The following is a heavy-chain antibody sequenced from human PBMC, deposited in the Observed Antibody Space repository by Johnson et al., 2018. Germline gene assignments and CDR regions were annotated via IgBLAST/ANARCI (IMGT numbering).Heavy chain of an antibody. CDR3: ASPAGGGWVQH. CDR1: GFTFDDYA. V-gene: IGHV3-9*01. D-gene: IGHD2-15*01. J-gene: IGHJ1*01. CDR2: ISWNSGSI. Sequence: VQLVQSGGGLVQPGRSLRLSCAASGFTFDDYAMHWVRQAPGKGLEWVSGISWNSGSIGYADSVKGRFTISRDNAKNSLYLQMNSLRAEETAVYYCASPAGGGWVQHWGQGTLVTVSS.